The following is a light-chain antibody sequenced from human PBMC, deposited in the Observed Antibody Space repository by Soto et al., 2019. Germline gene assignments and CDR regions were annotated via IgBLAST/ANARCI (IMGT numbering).Light chain of an antibody. CDR3: KQYDSFSKT. Sequence: DIQMTQSPSTLSASVGDRVTITCRASQSIRSWLAWYQQKPGKATQLLIYDASNLESGVPSRFSGSASGTEFTLTLSSLQPDDFATYYFKQYDSFSKTFGRGTKGEVK. V-gene: IGKV1-5*01. J-gene: IGKJ1*01. CDR2: DAS. CDR1: QSIRSW.